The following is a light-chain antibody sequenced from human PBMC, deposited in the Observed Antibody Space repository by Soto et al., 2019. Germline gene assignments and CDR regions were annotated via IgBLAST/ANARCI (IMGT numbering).Light chain of an antibody. CDR3: TSFAGNNNLV. CDR2: EVS. J-gene: IGLJ2*01. Sequence: QSALTQPPSASGSPGQSVTISCTGTSSDVGGYNYVSWYQQHPSKAPKLMISEVSKRHSGVPDRFAASTSTNTSSLTVSGLQAEDEADYYCTSFAGNNNLVFGGGTKVTVL. CDR1: SSDVGGYNY. V-gene: IGLV2-8*01.